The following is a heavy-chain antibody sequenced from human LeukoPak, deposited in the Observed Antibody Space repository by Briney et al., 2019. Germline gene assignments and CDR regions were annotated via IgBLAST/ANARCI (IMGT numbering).Heavy chain of an antibody. CDR1: GFTFSSYE. CDR2: ISSSGSTI. CDR3: ASAFRGVLGY. Sequence: GGSLRLSCAASGFTFSSYEMNWVRQAPGKGLAWVSYISSSGSTIYYADSVKGRFTISRDNAKNSLYLQMNSLRAEDTAVYYCASAFRGVLGYWGQGTLVTVSS. V-gene: IGHV3-48*03. J-gene: IGHJ4*02. D-gene: IGHD7-27*01.